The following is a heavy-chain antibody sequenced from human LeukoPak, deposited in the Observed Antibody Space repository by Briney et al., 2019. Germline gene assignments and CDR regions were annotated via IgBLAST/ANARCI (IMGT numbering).Heavy chain of an antibody. J-gene: IGHJ4*02. V-gene: IGHV3-48*02. CDR1: GFAFSSYS. CDR3: ARTIAAAGTVSGFDY. Sequence: PRGSLRLSCAASGFAFSSYSMNWVRQAPGKGLEWVSYISSTSRTIYYPDSVKGRFTISRDNAKNSLYLQMNSLSDEDTAVYYCARTIAAAGTVSGFDYWGQGTLVTVSS. CDR2: ISSTSRTI. D-gene: IGHD6-13*01.